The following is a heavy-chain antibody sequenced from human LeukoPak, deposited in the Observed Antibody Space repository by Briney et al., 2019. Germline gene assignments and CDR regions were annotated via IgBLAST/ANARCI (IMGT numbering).Heavy chain of an antibody. Sequence: ASVKVSCKASGYTFTSYDINWVRQATGQGLEWMGWMNPNSGNTGYAQKFQGRVTMTRSTSISTAYMELSSLRSEDTAVYYCARGGYDILTGYPDYWGQGTLVTVSS. CDR3: ARGGYDILTGYPDY. J-gene: IGHJ4*02. D-gene: IGHD3-9*01. CDR2: MNPNSGNT. CDR1: GYTFTSYD. V-gene: IGHV1-8*01.